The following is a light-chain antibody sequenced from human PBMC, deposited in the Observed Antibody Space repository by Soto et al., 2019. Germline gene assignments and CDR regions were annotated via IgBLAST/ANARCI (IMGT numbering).Light chain of an antibody. CDR3: CSYGRSVV. V-gene: IGLV2-23*01. Sequence: QSAMTQPASVSGSPGQSITISCTGISNDVGTYNLVSWYQHHPGKAPKLIIYEASNRPSGVPNRFSGSKSGNTASLTISGLHSEYEADYYCCSYGRSVVFGGGTKLHVL. CDR2: EAS. CDR1: SNDVGTYNL. J-gene: IGLJ2*01.